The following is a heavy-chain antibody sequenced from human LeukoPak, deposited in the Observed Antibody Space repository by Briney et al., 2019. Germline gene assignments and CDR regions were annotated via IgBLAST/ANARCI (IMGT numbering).Heavy chain of an antibody. J-gene: IGHJ4*02. CDR3: ACGDYERATVQDY. CDR2: IYSGGST. D-gene: IGHD2-21*02. CDR1: GFTVSSNY. V-gene: IGHV3-53*01. Sequence: GGSLRLSCAASGFTVSSNYMSWVRQAPGKGLEWVSVIYSGGSTYYADSVKGRFTISRDNSKNTLYLQMNSLRAEDTAVYYCACGDYERATVQDYWGQGTLVTVSS.